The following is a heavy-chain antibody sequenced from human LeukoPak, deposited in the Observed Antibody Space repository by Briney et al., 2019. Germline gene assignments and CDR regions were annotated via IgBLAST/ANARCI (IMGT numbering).Heavy chain of an antibody. CDR3: ARGSDYYDSSGLGY. CDR1: GGSISSSGYY. V-gene: IGHV4-39*07. D-gene: IGHD3-22*01. J-gene: IGHJ4*02. CDR2: IHYSGST. Sequence: SETLSLTCTVSGGSISSSGYYWGWIRQPPGKGLEWIGSIHYSGSTYYNLFLNSRVTISIDTSKNQFSLKLSFVTAADTAVYYCARGSDYYDSSGLGYWGQGTLVTVSS.